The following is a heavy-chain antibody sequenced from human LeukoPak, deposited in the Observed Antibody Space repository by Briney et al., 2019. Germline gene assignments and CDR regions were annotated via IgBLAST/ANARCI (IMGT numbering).Heavy chain of an antibody. D-gene: IGHD1-26*01. J-gene: IGHJ3*02. CDR2: IWYDGSNK. CDR3: ARDKGNTIVGAVRDAFDI. V-gene: IGHV3-33*01. Sequence: GGSLRLSCAASGFTFSSYGMHWVRQAPGKGLEWVAVIWYDGSNKYYADSVKGRFTISRDNSKNTLYLQMNSLRAEDTAVYYCARDKGNTIVGAVRDAFDIWGQGTMVTVSS. CDR1: GFTFSSYG.